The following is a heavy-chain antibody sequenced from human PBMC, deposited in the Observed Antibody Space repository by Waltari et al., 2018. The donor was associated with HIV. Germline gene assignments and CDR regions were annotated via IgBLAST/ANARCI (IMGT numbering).Heavy chain of an antibody. J-gene: IGHJ6*02. Sequence: QVQLVQSGAEVKKPGASVKVSCKASGYTFTSYDINWVRQATGQGLEWMGWMNPNSGNTGDAQKCQGRVTMTRNTSISTAYMELSSLRSEDTAVYYCARSKGYSGYDGVDVWGQGTTVTVSS. D-gene: IGHD5-12*01. V-gene: IGHV1-8*01. CDR2: MNPNSGNT. CDR1: GYTFTSYD. CDR3: ARSKGYSGYDGVDV.